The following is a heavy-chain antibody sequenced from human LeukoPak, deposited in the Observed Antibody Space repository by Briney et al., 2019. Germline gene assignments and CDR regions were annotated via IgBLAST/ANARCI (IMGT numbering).Heavy chain of an antibody. CDR3: ARDQDHCSGGSCYPTFDY. CDR2: INPSGGST. Sequence: ASVKVSCKASGYTFTSYYMHWVRQAPGQGLEWMGIINPSGGSTSYAQKFQGRVTMTRDTSTSTVYMELSSLRSEDTAVYYCARDQDHCSGGSCYPTFDYWGQGTLVAVSS. CDR1: GYTFTSYY. D-gene: IGHD2-15*01. J-gene: IGHJ4*02. V-gene: IGHV1-46*01.